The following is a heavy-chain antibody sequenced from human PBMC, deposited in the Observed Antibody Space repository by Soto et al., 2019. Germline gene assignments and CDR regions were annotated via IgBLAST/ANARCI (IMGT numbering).Heavy chain of an antibody. Sequence: QVQLVESGGGVVQPGRSLRLSCAASGFTFSSYGMHWVRQAPGKGLEWVAVIWYDGSNKYYADSVKGRFTISRDNSKNTLYLQMNSLRAEDTAVYYCARGPHIVVVDGYFDLWGRGTLVTVSS. D-gene: IGHD2-21*01. V-gene: IGHV3-33*01. J-gene: IGHJ2*01. CDR1: GFTFSSYG. CDR2: IWYDGSNK. CDR3: ARGPHIVVVDGYFDL.